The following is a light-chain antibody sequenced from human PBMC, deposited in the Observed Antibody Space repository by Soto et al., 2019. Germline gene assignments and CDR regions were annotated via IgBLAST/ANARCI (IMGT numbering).Light chain of an antibody. Sequence: DIQMTQSPSSLSASVGDRITITCRASQSISSYLSWYQQRPGKAPHLLIYGASTLQSGVPSRFGGSGSGTDFTLTISCLQPEDFATYYCQQGYSTPPTFGLGPQVEI. J-gene: IGKJ4*01. CDR3: QQGYSTPPT. CDR1: QSISSY. V-gene: IGKV1-39*01. CDR2: GAS.